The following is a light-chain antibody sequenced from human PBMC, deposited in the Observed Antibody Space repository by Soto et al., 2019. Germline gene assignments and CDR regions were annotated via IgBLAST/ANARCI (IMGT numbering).Light chain of an antibody. Sequence: DIQMTQSPSTLSASVGDRVTITCRASQSISSWLAWYQQKPGKAPKLLIYDASSLESGVPSRFSGSGSGTEFTLTISCLQPDDFATYYCQQYNSYPVTSGQGTKV. J-gene: IGKJ1*01. CDR2: DAS. CDR1: QSISSW. V-gene: IGKV1-5*01. CDR3: QQYNSYPVT.